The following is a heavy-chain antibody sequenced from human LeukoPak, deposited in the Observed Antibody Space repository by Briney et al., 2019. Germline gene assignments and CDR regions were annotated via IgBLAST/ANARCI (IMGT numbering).Heavy chain of an antibody. Sequence: PGRSLRLSCAASGFTFTTYGMHWVRQAPGKGLEWVAVISYDGINKYYADSVKGRFTISRDNSKNTLYLQMNSLRAEDTAVYYCTRGASYYDYWGQGTLVTVSS. J-gene: IGHJ4*02. CDR1: GFTFTTYG. CDR2: ISYDGINK. CDR3: TRGASYYDY. D-gene: IGHD3-10*01. V-gene: IGHV3-30*03.